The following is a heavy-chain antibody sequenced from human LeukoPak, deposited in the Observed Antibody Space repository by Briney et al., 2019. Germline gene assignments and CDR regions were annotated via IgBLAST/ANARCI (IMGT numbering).Heavy chain of an antibody. J-gene: IGHJ4*02. Sequence: GGSLRLSCAASGFTVSSNYMSWVRQAPGKGLVWVSRINSDGSSTTYADSVKGRFTISRDNAKNTLYLQMNSLRAEDTAVYYCARALYGNYFDYWGQGTLVTVSS. CDR3: ARALYGNYFDY. CDR2: INSDGSST. V-gene: IGHV3-74*01. D-gene: IGHD3-10*01. CDR1: GFTVSSNY.